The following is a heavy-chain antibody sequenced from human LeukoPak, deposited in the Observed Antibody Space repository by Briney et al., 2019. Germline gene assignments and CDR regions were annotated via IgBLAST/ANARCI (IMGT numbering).Heavy chain of an antibody. CDR2: INHSGST. CDR1: GGSISSSTYY. CDR3: ARVDQYGHLNY. D-gene: IGHD3-3*02. Sequence: ASETLSLTCTVSGGSISSSTYYWNWIRQSPGKGLEWISEINHSGSTTNYNPSLKSRVTISVDTSKNQFSLKLSSVTPADTAVYYCARVDQYGHLNYWGQGTLVTVSS. V-gene: IGHV4-39*07. J-gene: IGHJ4*02.